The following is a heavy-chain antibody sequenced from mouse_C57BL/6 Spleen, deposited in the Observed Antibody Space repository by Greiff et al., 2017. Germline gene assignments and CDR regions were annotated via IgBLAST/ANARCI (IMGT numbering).Heavy chain of an antibody. CDR3: TREIYYGYAGLFDY. CDR2: ISSGGDYI. CDR1: GFTFSSYA. J-gene: IGHJ2*01. Sequence: EVKVVESGEGLVQPGGSLKLSCAASGFTFSSYAMSWVRQTPETRLEWVAYISSGGDYIYYADTVKGRFTISRDNARNTLYLQMSSLKSEDTAMYYCTREIYYGYAGLFDYWGKGTTLTVSS. D-gene: IGHD2-2*01. V-gene: IGHV5-9-1*02.